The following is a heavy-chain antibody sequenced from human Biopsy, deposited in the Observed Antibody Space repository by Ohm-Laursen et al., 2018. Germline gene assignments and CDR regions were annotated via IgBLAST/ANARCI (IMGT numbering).Heavy chain of an antibody. CDR2: IKHSGST. J-gene: IGHJ5*02. D-gene: IGHD3-22*01. CDR3: ARDYDTSGYYYVS. Sequence: PSETLSLTCAVYVGSFSGYYWSWIRQPPGKGLEWIGEIKHSGSTNYNPSLKSRVTISVDTSKNQFSLKLNSVTAADTAVYYCARDYDTSGYYYVSWGQGTQVTVSS. CDR1: VGSFSGYY. V-gene: IGHV4-34*01.